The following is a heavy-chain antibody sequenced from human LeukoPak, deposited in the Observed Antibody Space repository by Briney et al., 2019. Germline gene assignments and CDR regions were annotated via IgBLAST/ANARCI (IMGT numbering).Heavy chain of an antibody. CDR3: ARALVQQTSYYYGMDV. D-gene: IGHD6-13*01. J-gene: IGHJ6*02. CDR2: ISYDGSNK. Sequence: GGSLRLSCAASGFTFSSYAMHWVRQAPGKGLEWVAVISYDGSNKYYADSVKGRFTISRDKSKNTLYLQMNSLRAEDTAVYYCARALVQQTSYYYGMDVWGQGTTVTVSS. CDR1: GFTFSSYA. V-gene: IGHV3-30-3*01.